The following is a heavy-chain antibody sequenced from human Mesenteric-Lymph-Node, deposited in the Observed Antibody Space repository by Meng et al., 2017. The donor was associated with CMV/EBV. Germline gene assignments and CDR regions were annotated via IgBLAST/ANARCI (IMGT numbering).Heavy chain of an antibody. J-gene: IGHJ4*02. CDR3: ARDYCSSTSCYYYFDY. D-gene: IGHD2-2*01. Sequence: GGSLRLSCAASGFSFSDYYMSWIRQAPGKGLEWVSSISSSSSNIYYADSVKGRFTISRDNAKNSLYLQMNSLRAEDTAVYYCARDYCSSTSCYYYFDYWGQGTLVTVSS. CDR1: GFSFSDYY. CDR2: ISSSSSNI. V-gene: IGHV3-11*04.